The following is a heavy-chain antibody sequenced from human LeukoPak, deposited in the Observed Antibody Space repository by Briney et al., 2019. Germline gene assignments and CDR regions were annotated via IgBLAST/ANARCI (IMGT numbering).Heavy chain of an antibody. V-gene: IGHV4-61*02. CDR3: ARYSSSWYDALDI. J-gene: IGHJ3*02. CDR1: GGSISSGSYH. Sequence: PSQTLSLTCTVSGGSISSGSYHWSWIRQPAGKGLEWIGRIYTSGSTNYNPSLKSRVTISVDTSKNQFSLKLSSVTAADTAVYYCARYSSSWYDALDIWGQGTMVTVSS. D-gene: IGHD6-13*01. CDR2: IYTSGST.